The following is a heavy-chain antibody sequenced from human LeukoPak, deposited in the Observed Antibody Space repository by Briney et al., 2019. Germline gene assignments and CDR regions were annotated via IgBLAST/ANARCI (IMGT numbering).Heavy chain of an antibody. Sequence: GGSLRLSCAASGFTFSSYSMNWVRQAPGKGLEWVGRIQSKTDGGTTEYAAPVKGRFTISRDDSTNTLYLQMNSLKTEDTGVYYCAAGGRVWGQGTTVTVSS. CDR2: IQSKTDGGTT. D-gene: IGHD3-10*01. J-gene: IGHJ6*02. CDR3: AAGGRV. CDR1: GFTFSSYS. V-gene: IGHV3-15*01.